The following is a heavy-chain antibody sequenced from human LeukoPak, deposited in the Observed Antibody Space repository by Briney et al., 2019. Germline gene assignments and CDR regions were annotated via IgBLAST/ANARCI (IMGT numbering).Heavy chain of an antibody. V-gene: IGHV3-23*01. CDR1: GFTFSSYA. Sequence: GGSLRLSCAASGFTFSSYAMTWVRQAPGKGLEWVSGISGSGGSTYYADSVKGRFTISRDNSKNTLYLQMNSLRAEDTAVYYCATRRVCGGDCYPHDAFDIWGQGTMVTVSS. CDR3: ATRRVCGGDCYPHDAFDI. CDR2: ISGSGGST. D-gene: IGHD2-21*02. J-gene: IGHJ3*02.